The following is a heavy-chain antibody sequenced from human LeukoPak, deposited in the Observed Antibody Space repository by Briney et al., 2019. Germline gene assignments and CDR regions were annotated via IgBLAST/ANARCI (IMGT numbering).Heavy chain of an antibody. CDR2: INYGGSGST. J-gene: IGHJ5*02. CDR1: VGSLSSSSYY. CDR3: ARLPTGYPNWFDP. V-gene: IGHV4-39*01. Sequence: SETLSLTCTVSVGSLSSSSYYWGWIRQPPGKGLEWIGNINYGGSGSTYYNPSLKSRVTISVDTSRSQFSLKLNSVTAADTAVYYCARLPTGYPNWFDPWGQGTLVTVSS. D-gene: IGHD3-9*01.